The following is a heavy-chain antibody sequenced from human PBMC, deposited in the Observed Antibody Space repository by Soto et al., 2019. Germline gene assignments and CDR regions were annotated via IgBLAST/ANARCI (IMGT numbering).Heavy chain of an antibody. D-gene: IGHD3-10*01. CDR1: GGTFSSYT. J-gene: IGHJ4*02. CDR2: IIPILGIA. V-gene: IGHV1-69*02. Sequence: QVQLVQSGAEVKKPGSSVKVSCKASGGTFSSYTISWVRQAPGQGLEWMGRIIPILGIANYAQKFQGRVTITADKSTSTAYMELSSLRSEDTAVYYCARGESRYGSGSYADYWGQGTLGTVSS. CDR3: ARGESRYGSGSYADY.